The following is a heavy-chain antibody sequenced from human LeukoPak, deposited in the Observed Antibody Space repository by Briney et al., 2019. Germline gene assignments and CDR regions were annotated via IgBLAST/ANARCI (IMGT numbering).Heavy chain of an antibody. CDR2: INTDGSST. CDR3: ASFSVVIASNWFDP. CDR1: GFTFSSYW. Sequence: PGGSLRLSCAASGFTFSSYWMHWVRQAPGKGLVWVSRINTDGSSTSYADSVRGRFTISRDNAKNTLYLQMNSLTAEDTAVYYCASFSVVIASNWFDPWGQGTLVTVSS. D-gene: IGHD2/OR15-2a*01. J-gene: IGHJ5*02. V-gene: IGHV3-74*01.